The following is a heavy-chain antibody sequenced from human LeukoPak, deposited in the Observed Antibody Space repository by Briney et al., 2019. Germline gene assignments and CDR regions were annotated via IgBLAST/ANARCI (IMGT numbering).Heavy chain of an antibody. J-gene: IGHJ4*02. CDR1: GSSLTTYW. D-gene: IGHD1-1*01. CDR2: IIPGDSDT. V-gene: IGHV5-51*01. CDR3: ARAWNFDN. Sequence: RGASLQISCQVSGSSLTTYWIGWVRQLPGKGLEWMGIIIPGDSDTTYSPSFQGQVAISADKSTSTAYLQWSSLQASDTAMYYCARAWNFDNWGQGTLVTVSS.